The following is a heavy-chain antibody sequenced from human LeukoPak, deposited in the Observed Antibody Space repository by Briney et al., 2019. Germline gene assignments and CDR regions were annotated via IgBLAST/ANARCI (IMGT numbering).Heavy chain of an antibody. CDR3: ARDRGDFDGHYYYYYVDV. Sequence: GASVKVSCKASGYTFTGYYMHWVRQAPGQGLEWMGWINPNSGGTNYAQKFQGRVTMTRDTSISTAYMELSRLRSDDTAVYYCARDRGDFDGHYYYYYVDVWGKGTTVTISS. D-gene: IGHD4-17*01. CDR1: GYTFTGYY. V-gene: IGHV1-2*02. J-gene: IGHJ6*03. CDR2: INPNSGGT.